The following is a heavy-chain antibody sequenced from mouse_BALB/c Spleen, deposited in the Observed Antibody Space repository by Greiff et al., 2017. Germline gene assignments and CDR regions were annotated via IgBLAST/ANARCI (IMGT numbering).Heavy chain of an antibody. Sequence: EVKVVESGGDLVKPGGSLKLSCAASGFTFSSYGMSWVRQTPDKRLEWVATISSGGSYTYYPDSVKGRFTISRDNAKNTLYLQMSSLKSEDTAMYYCARHDYDYRYAMDYWGQGTSVTVSS. CDR1: GFTFSSYG. CDR3: ARHDYDYRYAMDY. J-gene: IGHJ4*01. D-gene: IGHD2-4*01. CDR2: ISSGGSYT. V-gene: IGHV5-6*01.